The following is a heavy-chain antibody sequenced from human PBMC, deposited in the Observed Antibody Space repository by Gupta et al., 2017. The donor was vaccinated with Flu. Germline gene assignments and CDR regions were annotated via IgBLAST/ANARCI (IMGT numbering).Heavy chain of an antibody. CDR1: GYTIGQYG. Sequence: QVQLVQSGAEMRKPGASVKVSCKASGYTIGQYGISWVRQAPGQGLEWMGWISGYNFKTNYAQKFQHRVTIMTDRSTNTASMELRRMTADDTAVYYCARVGYSSGWYPGWLDPWGQGTLVTVSS. J-gene: IGHJ5*02. CDR2: ISGYNFKT. D-gene: IGHD6-19*01. V-gene: IGHV1-18*01. CDR3: ARVGYSSGWYPGWLDP.